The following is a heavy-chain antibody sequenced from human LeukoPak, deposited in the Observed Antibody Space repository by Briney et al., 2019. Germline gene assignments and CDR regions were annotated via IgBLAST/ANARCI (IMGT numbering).Heavy chain of an antibody. D-gene: IGHD3-10*01. CDR1: GFTVSSKF. V-gene: IGHV3-53*05. CDR2: IYSGGST. Sequence: GGSLRLSCAASGFTVSSKFMTWVRQAPGKGLEWVSVIYSGGSTYYADSVKGRFTISRDNSKNTLYLQMNSLIAEDTAVYYCAKGTSPFGSFDYWGQGTRVTVSS. CDR3: AKGTSPFGSFDY. J-gene: IGHJ4*02.